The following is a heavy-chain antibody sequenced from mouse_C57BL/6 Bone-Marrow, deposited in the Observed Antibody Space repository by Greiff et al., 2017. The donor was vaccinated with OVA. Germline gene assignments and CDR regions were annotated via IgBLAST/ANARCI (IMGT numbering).Heavy chain of an antibody. CDR2: IDPENGDT. V-gene: IGHV14-4*01. J-gene: IGHJ3*01. CDR1: GFTIKDDY. CDR3: TTGWSTFAY. D-gene: IGHD2-3*01. Sequence: VQLQQSGAELVRPGASVKLSCTASGFTIKDDYMHWVKQRPEQGLEWIGWIDPENGDTEYASKFQGQATITADTSSNTAYLQLSSLTSEDTAVYYCTTGWSTFAYWGQGTLVTVSA.